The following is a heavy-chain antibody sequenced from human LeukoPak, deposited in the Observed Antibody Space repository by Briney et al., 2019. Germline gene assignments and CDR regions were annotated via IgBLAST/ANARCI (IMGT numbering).Heavy chain of an antibody. V-gene: IGHV1-69*13. CDR3: ARGYFADSSGFSDY. D-gene: IGHD3-22*01. CDR1: GGTFSSYA. CDR2: IIPIFGTA. Sequence: SVKVSCKASGGTFSSYAISWVRQAPGQGLEWMGRIIPIFGTANFAQKFQGRVTITADESTSTAYMELSSLRSDDTAVYYCARGYFADSSGFSDYWGQGTLVTVSS. J-gene: IGHJ4*02.